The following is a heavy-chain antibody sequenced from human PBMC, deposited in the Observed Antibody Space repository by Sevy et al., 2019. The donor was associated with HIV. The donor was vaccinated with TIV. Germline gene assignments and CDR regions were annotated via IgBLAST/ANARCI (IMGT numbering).Heavy chain of an antibody. CDR1: GFTFSNAW. J-gene: IGHJ6*02. V-gene: IGHV3-15*07. CDR2: IKSKTDGGTT. D-gene: IGHD3-9*01. Sequence: GGSLRLSCAASGFTFSNAWMNWIRQAPGKGLEWVGCIKSKTDGGTTDYAAPVKGRFTISRDDSKNTLYLQMNSLKTEDTAVYYCTTVDSDYLGYYYYGMDVWGQRTTVTVSS. CDR3: TTVDSDYLGYYYYGMDV.